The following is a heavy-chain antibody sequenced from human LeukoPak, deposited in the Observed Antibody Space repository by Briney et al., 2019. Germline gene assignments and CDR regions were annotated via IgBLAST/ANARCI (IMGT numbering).Heavy chain of an antibody. CDR3: ARGGSGWLDYFDY. CDR2: INPNSGGT. Sequence: GASVKVSCXASGYTFTGYYMHWVRRAPGQGLEWMGRINPNSGGTNYAQKFQGRVTMTRDTSISTAYMELSRLRSDDTAVYYCARGGSGWLDYFDYWGQGTLVTVSS. CDR1: GYTFTGYY. V-gene: IGHV1-2*06. D-gene: IGHD6-19*01. J-gene: IGHJ4*02.